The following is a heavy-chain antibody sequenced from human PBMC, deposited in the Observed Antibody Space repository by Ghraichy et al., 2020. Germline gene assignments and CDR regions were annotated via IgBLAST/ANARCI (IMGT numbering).Heavy chain of an antibody. CDR1: GDNVSSNTAA. CDR2: TFYKSKWNN. CDR3: AREIEVLSSYYYHHMDV. D-gene: IGHD2-21*01. Sequence: SQTLSLTCAISGDNVSSNTAAWNWIRQSPSSGLEWLGRTFYKSKWNNDYDISVKSRITINPDTSTNQFSLHLNSVTPEDTAIYYCAREIEVLSSYYYHHMDVWGQGTTVTVSS. V-gene: IGHV6-1*01. J-gene: IGHJ6*02.